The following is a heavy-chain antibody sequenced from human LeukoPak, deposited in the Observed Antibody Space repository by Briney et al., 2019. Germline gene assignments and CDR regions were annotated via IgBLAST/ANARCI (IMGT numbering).Heavy chain of an antibody. D-gene: IGHD1-14*01. Sequence: GGSLRLSCAASGFTFSSYSMNWVRKAPGKGLECVSVIHDGGITYYADSVKGRFTISRDNSKNTVYLQMNSLRAGDTAVYYCARTHPTGYFDYWGQGTLVTVSS. CDR3: ARTHPTGYFDY. V-gene: IGHV3-53*01. CDR2: IHDGGIT. J-gene: IGHJ4*02. CDR1: GFTFSSYS.